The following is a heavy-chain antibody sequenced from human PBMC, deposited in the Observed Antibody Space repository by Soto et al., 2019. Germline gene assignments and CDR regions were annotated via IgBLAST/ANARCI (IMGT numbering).Heavy chain of an antibody. CDR1: GYTFTGYY. V-gene: IGHV1-2*02. D-gene: IGHD2-21*02. CDR2: INPNSGGT. Sequence: ASVKVSCKASGYTFTGYYMHWVRQAPGQGLEWMGWINPNSGGTKYSQKFQGRVTITRDTSASTAYMELSSLRSEDTAVYYCARGVVTAYDAFDIWGQGTMVTVSS. J-gene: IGHJ3*02. CDR3: ARGVVTAYDAFDI.